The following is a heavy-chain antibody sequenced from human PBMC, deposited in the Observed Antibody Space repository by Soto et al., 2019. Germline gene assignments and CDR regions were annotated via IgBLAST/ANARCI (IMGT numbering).Heavy chain of an antibody. V-gene: IGHV4-31*03. CDR3: ARGILRPNHYRAV. J-gene: IGHJ6*03. D-gene: IGHD1-26*01. CDR2: IYDSGSA. CDR1: GDSISRGGYF. Sequence: QVQLQESGPGLVKPSQTLSLTCIVSGDSISRGGYFWTWIRQHPGKGLVWIGYIYDSGSAFYNPSLKSRVTMSVDTSKNQFSLNLMDVTAADTAVFYCARGILRPNHYRAVWGKGTAVAVSS.